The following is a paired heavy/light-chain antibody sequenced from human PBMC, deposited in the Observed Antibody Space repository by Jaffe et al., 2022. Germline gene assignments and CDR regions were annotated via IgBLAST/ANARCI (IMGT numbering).Light chain of an antibody. CDR3: QHYGTSGYT. Sequence: EIVLTQSPGTLSLSPGERATLSCRASQSVRGTDLAWYRQRPGQAPTLLIYGASSRATGIPDRFSGSGSGTDFTLTISRLEPEDFAVYYCQHYGTSGYTFGQGTKLEIQ. CDR1: QSVRGTD. CDR2: GAS. V-gene: IGKV3-20*01. J-gene: IGKJ2*01.
Heavy chain of an antibody. D-gene: IGHD4-17*01. Sequence: QVQLVQSGSELKKPGASVKVSCKASGYTFTTHAMNWLRQAPGQRPEWLGWINTATGNPTYAQAFTGRFVFSSDTSVNTAYLQISRLQTEDTAVYYCARDGPYGDNGDFYMDLWGKGTTVIVSS. CDR1: GYTFTTHA. CDR3: ARDGPYGDNGDFYMDL. J-gene: IGHJ6*03. V-gene: IGHV7-4-1*02. CDR2: INTATGNP.